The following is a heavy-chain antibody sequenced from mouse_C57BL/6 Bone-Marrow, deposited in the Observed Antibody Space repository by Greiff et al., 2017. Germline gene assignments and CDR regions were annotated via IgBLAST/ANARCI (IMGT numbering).Heavy chain of an antibody. Sequence: EVQLQQSGAELVRPGASVKLSCTASGFNIKDDYMHWVKQRPEQGLEWIGWLDPENGDTEYASKFQGKATIAADTSSNTAYLQLSSLTSEDTAVYYCTTVDYYDYWGQGTTLTVSS. CDR3: TTVDYYDY. D-gene: IGHD1-1*01. CDR2: LDPENGDT. V-gene: IGHV14-4*01. CDR1: GFNIKDDY. J-gene: IGHJ2*01.